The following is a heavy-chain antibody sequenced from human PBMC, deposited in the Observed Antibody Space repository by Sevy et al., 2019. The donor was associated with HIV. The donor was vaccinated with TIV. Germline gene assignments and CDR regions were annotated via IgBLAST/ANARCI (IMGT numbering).Heavy chain of an antibody. D-gene: IGHD5-18*01. Sequence: GGSLRLSCAASGFTFSSYWMHWVRQAPGKGLVWVSRINSDGSRTSYADSVKGRFTISRDNGKNTLYLQMNSLRAEDTGVYYCARDQHVDTAMDSNFDYWGQGTLVTVSS. V-gene: IGHV3-74*01. J-gene: IGHJ4*02. CDR3: ARDQHVDTAMDSNFDY. CDR1: GFTFSSYW. CDR2: INSDGSRT.